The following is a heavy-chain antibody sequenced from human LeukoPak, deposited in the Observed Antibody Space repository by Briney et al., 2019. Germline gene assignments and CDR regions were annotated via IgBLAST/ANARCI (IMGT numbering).Heavy chain of an antibody. CDR3: AKPVDTYYYYGMDV. D-gene: IGHD5-18*01. J-gene: IGHJ6*02. CDR2: ISGSGGST. CDR1: GFTFSSYA. V-gene: IGHV3-23*01. Sequence: GGSLRLSCAASGFTFSSYAMSWVRQAPGKGLEWVSAISGSGGSTYYADFVKGRFTISRDNSKNTLYLQMNSLRAEDTAVYYCAKPVDTYYYYGMDVWGQGTTVTVSS.